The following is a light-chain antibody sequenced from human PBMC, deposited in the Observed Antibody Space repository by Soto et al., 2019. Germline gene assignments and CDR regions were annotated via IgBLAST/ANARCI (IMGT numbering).Light chain of an antibody. V-gene: IGKV3-15*01. CDR2: GGF. CDR3: QQHNAWPLT. Sequence: IVLTQSPGTLSVSPGERVILSCRASQTLRNKLAWYQQKPGQAPRLLIYGGFTSATGIPAMFSGSGSGTEFTLTINSLQSEEFAIYYCQQHNAWPLTCGNGTNMDLK. J-gene: IGKJ3*01. CDR1: QTLRNK.